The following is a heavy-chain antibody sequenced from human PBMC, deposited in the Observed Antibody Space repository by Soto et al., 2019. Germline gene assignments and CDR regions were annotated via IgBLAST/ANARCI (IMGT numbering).Heavy chain of an antibody. CDR1: GGSFSGYY. D-gene: IGHD2-21*01. CDR3: ASSKYDVVAGSVWFDP. CDR2: MYHSGNT. V-gene: IGHV4-34*01. Sequence: SETLSLTCAVYGGSFSGYYWSWLRQPPGQGLEWIGYMYHSGNTYYNPSLKGRVTISLAHSRNQFSLRLNSVTAADTAVYFCASSKYDVVAGSVWFDPWGQGTLVTVSS. J-gene: IGHJ5*02.